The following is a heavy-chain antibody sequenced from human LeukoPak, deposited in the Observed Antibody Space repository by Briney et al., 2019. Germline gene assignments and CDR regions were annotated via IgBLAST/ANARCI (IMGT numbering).Heavy chain of an antibody. Sequence: GWIRQPPGRGLEWMGIIYPGDSDTRYSPSFQGQVTISADKSISTAYLQWSSLKASDTAMYYCATRPLHYYGSGSYYNDYWGQGTLVTVSS. CDR2: IYPGDSDT. D-gene: IGHD3-10*01. V-gene: IGHV5-51*01. CDR3: ATRPLHYYGSGSYYNDY. J-gene: IGHJ4*02.